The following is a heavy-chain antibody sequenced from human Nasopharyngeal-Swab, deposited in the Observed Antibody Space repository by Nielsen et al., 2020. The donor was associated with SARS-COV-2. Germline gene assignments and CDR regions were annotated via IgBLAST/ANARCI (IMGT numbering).Heavy chain of an antibody. D-gene: IGHD1-26*01. CDR2: IYNTGST. J-gene: IGHJ4*02. Sequence: WIRQPPGKGLEWIGEIYNTGSTKYNPSLRSRVTMSVDKSKNQFSLKLSSVTAADTAVYYCARRGLVGVTISFDYWGQGTLVTVSS. V-gene: IGHV4-4*02. CDR3: ARRGLVGVTISFDY.